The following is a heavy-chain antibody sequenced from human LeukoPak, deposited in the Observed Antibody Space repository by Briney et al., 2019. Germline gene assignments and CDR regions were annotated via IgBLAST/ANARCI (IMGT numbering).Heavy chain of an antibody. Sequence: QAGGSLRLSCAASGFTFSSYAKSWVRQAPGKGLEWVSAISGSGGSTYYADSVKGRFTISRDNSKNTLYLQMNSLRAEDTAVYYCAKSRVVSTTVIYYFDYWGQGTLVTVSS. D-gene: IGHD4-17*01. V-gene: IGHV3-23*01. CDR2: ISGSGGST. CDR1: GFTFSSYA. J-gene: IGHJ4*02. CDR3: AKSRVVSTTVIYYFDY.